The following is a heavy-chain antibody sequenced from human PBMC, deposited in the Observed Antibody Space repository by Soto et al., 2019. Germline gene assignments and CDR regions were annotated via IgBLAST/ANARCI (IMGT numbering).Heavy chain of an antibody. CDR2: VYYSGSA. V-gene: IGHV4-39*02. D-gene: IGHD2-21*02. CDR3: ARRLHGGIRGDFDI. J-gene: IGHJ4*02. CDR1: GFSIASSPFY. Sequence: SETLSLTCSISGFSIASSPFYWCWIRLAPGKGLDWIGTVYYSGSAYYNPSLKSRVTISIDKSKNHFSLKLTSVTAADTAVYHCARRLHGGIRGDFDIWDQGTMVTVSS.